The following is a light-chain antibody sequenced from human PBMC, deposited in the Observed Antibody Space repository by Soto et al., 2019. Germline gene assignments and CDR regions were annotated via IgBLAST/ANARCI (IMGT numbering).Light chain of an antibody. CDR2: KAS. V-gene: IGKV1-5*03. Sequence: DIQMTQSPSTLSASVGDRVTITCRASPSNNRWLAWYQQRPGKAPNLLIHKASSLAGGVPSRFSGSASGTEFTLAISSPQPDDFATHYCLQYNSDPRTFGGGTKVEIK. J-gene: IGKJ4*01. CDR1: PSNNRW. CDR3: LQYNSDPRT.